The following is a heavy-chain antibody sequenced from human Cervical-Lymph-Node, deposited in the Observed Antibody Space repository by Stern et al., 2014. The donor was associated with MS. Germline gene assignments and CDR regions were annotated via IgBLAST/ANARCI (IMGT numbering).Heavy chain of an antibody. CDR3: ARATGGVTGY. J-gene: IGHJ4*02. CDR1: GYAFTGFY. CDR2: INPTGGKT. Sequence: QVQLVQSGAEVKKPWASVRVSCTASGYAFTGFYLHWVRQAPGQGLAWMGLINPTGGKTTYAQRFQGRVTMTVDTSTSTVYMDLSSLRSDDTAVYYCARATGGVTGYWGQGTLVTVSS. V-gene: IGHV1-46*03. D-gene: IGHD3-16*01.